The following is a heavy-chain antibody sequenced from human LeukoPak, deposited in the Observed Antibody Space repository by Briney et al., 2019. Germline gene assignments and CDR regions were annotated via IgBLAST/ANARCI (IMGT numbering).Heavy chain of an antibody. CDR1: GFTFSSYW. J-gene: IGHJ4*02. CDR3: AKGSYSFGQRAEY. Sequence: PGGSLRLSCAASGFTFSSYWMSWVRQAPGKGLEWVANIKQDGSEKYYVDSVKGRFTISRNNANNSLFLLMNGLRAEDTAVYYCAKGSYSFGQRAEYWGQGTLVTVSS. D-gene: IGHD5-18*01. V-gene: IGHV3-7*01. CDR2: IKQDGSEK.